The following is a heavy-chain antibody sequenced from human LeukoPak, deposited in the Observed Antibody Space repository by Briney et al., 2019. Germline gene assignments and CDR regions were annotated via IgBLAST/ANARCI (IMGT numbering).Heavy chain of an antibody. CDR2: INAGNGNT. D-gene: IGHD3-22*01. V-gene: IGHV1-3*01. Sequence: ASVKVSCKASGYTFTSYAMHWVRQAPGQRLEWMGWINAGNGNTKYSQKFQGRVTITADESTSTAYMELSSLRSEDTAVYYCARATYYYDSSGYYLHWGQGTLVTVSS. J-gene: IGHJ4*02. CDR3: ARATYYYDSSGYYLH. CDR1: GYTFTSYA.